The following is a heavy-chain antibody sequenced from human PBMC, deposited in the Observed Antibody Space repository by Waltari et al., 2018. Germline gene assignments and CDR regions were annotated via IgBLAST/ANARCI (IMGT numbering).Heavy chain of an antibody. Sequence: QVQLVQSGAEVKKPGSSVKVSCKASGGTFSSYAISWVRQAPGQGLEWMGGIIPILGIANYAQKFQGRVTITADESTSTAYMELSSLRAEDTAVYYCARESNEGPVRGYFDYWGQGTLVTVSS. J-gene: IGHJ4*02. CDR3: ARESNEGPVRGYFDY. CDR2: IIPILGIA. CDR1: GGTFSSYA. V-gene: IGHV1-69*04. D-gene: IGHD3-10*01.